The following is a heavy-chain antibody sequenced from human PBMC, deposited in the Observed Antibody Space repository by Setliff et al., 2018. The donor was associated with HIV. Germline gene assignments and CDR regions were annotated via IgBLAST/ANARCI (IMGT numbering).Heavy chain of an antibody. CDR3: ARALGSRYNWNYRYWYFDL. CDR2: IYTSGST. Sequence: SETLSLTCTVSGGSISSYYWSWIRQPPGKGLEWIGYIYTSGSTNYNPSLKSRVTISVDTSKNQFSLKVSSVTAADTAVYYCARALGSRYNWNYRYWYFDLWGRGTLVTVSS. D-gene: IGHD1-7*01. V-gene: IGHV4-4*09. CDR1: GGSISSYY. J-gene: IGHJ2*01.